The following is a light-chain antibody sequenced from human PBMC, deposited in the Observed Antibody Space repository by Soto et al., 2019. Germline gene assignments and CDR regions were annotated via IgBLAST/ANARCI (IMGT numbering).Light chain of an antibody. V-gene: IGLV2-11*01. J-gene: IGLJ3*02. CDR3: CSYAGSYTLGV. CDR2: DVS. CDR1: SSDVGVYNY. Sequence: QSVLTQPRSVSGSPGQSVTISCTGTSSDVGVYNYVSWYQQHPGKAPKLMIYDVSKRPSGVPDRFSGSKSGNTASLTISGLQAEDGADYYCCSYAGSYTLGVFGGGTKVTVL.